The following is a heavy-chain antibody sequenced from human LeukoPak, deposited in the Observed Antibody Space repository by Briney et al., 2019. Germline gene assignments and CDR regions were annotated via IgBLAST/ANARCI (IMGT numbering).Heavy chain of an antibody. Sequence: ASVKVSCKASGYTFTGHYIHWVRQAPGQGLEWMGWINPNSGGTNYAQKFQGRVTMARDTSISTAYMYLSSLRSDDTALYFCARGSTGGSYLPYYFDYWGQGTLVTVSS. CDR3: ARGSTGGSYLPYYFDY. V-gene: IGHV1-2*02. CDR1: GYTFTGHY. D-gene: IGHD1-26*01. J-gene: IGHJ4*02. CDR2: INPNSGGT.